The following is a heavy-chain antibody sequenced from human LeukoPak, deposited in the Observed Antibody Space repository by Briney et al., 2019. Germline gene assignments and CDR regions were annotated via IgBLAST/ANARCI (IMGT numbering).Heavy chain of an antibody. J-gene: IGHJ3*02. Sequence: PGGSLRLSCAASGFTFSSYSMNWVRQAPGKGLEWVSSISSSSSYIYYADSVKGRFTISRDNAKNSLYLQMNSLRAEDTAVYYCARPTNYDFWSGASPGTFDIWGQGIMVTVSS. CDR3: ARPTNYDFWSGASPGTFDI. D-gene: IGHD3-3*01. V-gene: IGHV3-21*01. CDR1: GFTFSSYS. CDR2: ISSSSSYI.